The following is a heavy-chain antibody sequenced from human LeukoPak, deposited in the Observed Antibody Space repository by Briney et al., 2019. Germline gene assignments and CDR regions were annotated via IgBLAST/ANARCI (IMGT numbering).Heavy chain of an antibody. CDR3: AKDGMGATHYYYYYYMDV. J-gene: IGHJ6*03. D-gene: IGHD1-26*01. CDR2: ISYDGSNK. Sequence: PGRSLRLSCAASGFTFSSYAMHWVRQAPGKGLEWVAVISYDGSNKYYADSVKGRFTISRDNSKNTLYLQMNSLRAEDTAVYYCAKDGMGATHYYYYYYMDVWGKGTTVTVSS. V-gene: IGHV3-30*04. CDR1: GFTFSSYA.